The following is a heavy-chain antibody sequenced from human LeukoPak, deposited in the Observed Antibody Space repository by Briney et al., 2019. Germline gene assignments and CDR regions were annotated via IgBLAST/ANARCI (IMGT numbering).Heavy chain of an antibody. Sequence: SETLSLTCAVYGGSFSSYYWSWIRQPPGKGLEWIGYIYYSGSTNYNPSLKSRVTISVDTSKNQFSLKLSSVTAADTAVYYCARSDFWSGYYTPNYYYGMDVWGQGTTVTVSS. CDR3: ARSDFWSGYYTPNYYYGMDV. V-gene: IGHV4-59*08. J-gene: IGHJ6*02. D-gene: IGHD3-3*01. CDR1: GGSFSSYY. CDR2: IYYSGST.